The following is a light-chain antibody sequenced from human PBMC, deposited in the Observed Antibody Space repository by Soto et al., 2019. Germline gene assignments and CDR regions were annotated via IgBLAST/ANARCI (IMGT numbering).Light chain of an antibody. CDR3: QQYKEWPRT. CDR2: RAF. V-gene: IGKV3-15*01. J-gene: IGKJ1*01. Sequence: IVMTQCPVTLSVSPGERATLSCRASQGFXSNLGWDEPKPGQAPSIRXARAFTRATGSPARLSGTGSATEFTLTISSLQSEYFALYYCQQYKEWPRTFGQGTKVDIK. CDR1: QGFXSN.